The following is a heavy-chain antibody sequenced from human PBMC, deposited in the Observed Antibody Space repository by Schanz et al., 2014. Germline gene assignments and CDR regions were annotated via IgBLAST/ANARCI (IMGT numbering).Heavy chain of an antibody. V-gene: IGHV3-23*01. CDR1: GFTFSSYA. Sequence: EVQLLESGGGLVQPGGSLRLSCAASGFTFSSYAMSWVRQAPGKGLEWVSAISGSGGSAYYADSGKGRFTISRDNSKNTLYMQMNSLGAEDTAVYYCAKGRFGELSAFDIWGQGTRVTVSS. D-gene: IGHD3-10*01. J-gene: IGHJ3*02. CDR2: ISGSGGSA. CDR3: AKGRFGELSAFDI.